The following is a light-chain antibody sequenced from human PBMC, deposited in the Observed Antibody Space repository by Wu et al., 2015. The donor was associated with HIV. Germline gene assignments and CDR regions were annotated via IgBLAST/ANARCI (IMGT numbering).Light chain of an antibody. Sequence: ESVLTQSPSTLSLSPGERAIISCRASQSVSGRHLAWYQQKPGLAPRLLFFDAFVRATGIPDRFSASGSAADFTLTISRLEPEDFAVYYCQQYGSFFTFGPGTKVDIK. J-gene: IGKJ3*01. CDR1: QSVSGRH. CDR3: QQYGSFFT. V-gene: IGKV3-20*01. CDR2: DAF.